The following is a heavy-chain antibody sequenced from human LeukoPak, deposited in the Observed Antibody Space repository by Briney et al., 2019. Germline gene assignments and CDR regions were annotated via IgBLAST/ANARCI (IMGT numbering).Heavy chain of an antibody. CDR1: GFTFGDYA. V-gene: IGHV3-49*04. CDR2: IRTKANAGTT. D-gene: IGHD6-13*01. Sequence: GGSLRLSCTSSGFTFGDYAVTWVRQAPGKGLEWLGFIRTKANAGTTEFAASVRGRFITSRDDSKSIAYLQMNSLKTEDTALYYCARVKYSNTWFEGSLDYWGLGTLVTVSS. CDR3: ARVKYSNTWFEGSLDY. J-gene: IGHJ4*02.